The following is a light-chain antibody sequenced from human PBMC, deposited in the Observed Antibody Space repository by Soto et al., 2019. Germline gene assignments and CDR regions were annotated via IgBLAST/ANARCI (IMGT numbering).Light chain of an antibody. CDR1: QDISNY. CDR2: DAS. CDR3: QQYDNLPIT. J-gene: IGKJ4*01. V-gene: IGKV1-33*01. Sequence: DIQMTQSPSSLSASVGDRVTITCQASQDISNYLNWYQQKPGKAPKLLIYDASNLETGVPSRFSGSGSGTDFTFTISSLQTEDIATYYCQQYDNLPITFGGGTKVEIK.